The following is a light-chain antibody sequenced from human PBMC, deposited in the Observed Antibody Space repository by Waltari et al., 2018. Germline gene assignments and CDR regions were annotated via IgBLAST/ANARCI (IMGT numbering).Light chain of an antibody. V-gene: IGLV2-23*02. Sequence: QSALTQPASVSGSPGQSITISCTGTSSDVGRYNIVSWYQQHPGKAPKLMIFEVTKRPSGVSNRFSGSTSGNTASLTISGLQAEDEADYYCCSYAGSATHYVFGTGTKVTVL. CDR1: SSDVGRYNI. CDR3: CSYAGSATHYV. J-gene: IGLJ1*01. CDR2: EVT.